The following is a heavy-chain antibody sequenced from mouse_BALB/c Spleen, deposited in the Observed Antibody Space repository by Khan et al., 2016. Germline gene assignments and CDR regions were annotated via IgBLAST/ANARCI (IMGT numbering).Heavy chain of an antibody. J-gene: IGHJ3*01. Sequence: EVQLQQSGAELVKPGASVKLSCTASGFNIKDTYMHWVKQRPEQGLEWIGRIDHANGNTKYDPKFQGKATITADTSSNTAYLQLSSLTSEDTAVYYCANCDWFAYWGHVTLVTVSA. CDR3: ANCDWFAY. V-gene: IGHV14-3*02. CDR1: GFNIKDTY. CDR2: IDHANGNT.